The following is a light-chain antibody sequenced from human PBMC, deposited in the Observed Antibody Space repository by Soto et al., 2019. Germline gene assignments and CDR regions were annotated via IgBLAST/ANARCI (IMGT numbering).Light chain of an antibody. J-gene: IGLJ3*02. Sequence: QSVLTQPPSVSAAPGQKVTISCYGSSSNIGNNYVSWYQQLPGTAPKLLIYDNNKRPSGIPDRFSGSKSGTSATLGITGLQTGDEADYYCGTWDSSLSGNWVFGGGTKLTVL. CDR2: DNN. V-gene: IGLV1-51*01. CDR1: SSNIGNNY. CDR3: GTWDSSLSGNWV.